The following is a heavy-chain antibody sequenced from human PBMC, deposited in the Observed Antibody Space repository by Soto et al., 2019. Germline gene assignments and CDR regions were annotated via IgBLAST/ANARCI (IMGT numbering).Heavy chain of an antibody. Sequence: TGGSLRHSCAASGFTFSSYVMHGVRQAPGKGLEWVAVIWYDGSNKYYADSVKGRFTISRDNSKNTLYLQMNSLRAEDTAVYYCARFARFPHLAITMVRGVIGYGMEVWGQGTTVSVS. V-gene: IGHV3-33*01. CDR3: ARFARFPHLAITMVRGVIGYGMEV. CDR1: GFTFSSYV. CDR2: IWYDGSNK. D-gene: IGHD3-10*01. J-gene: IGHJ6*02.